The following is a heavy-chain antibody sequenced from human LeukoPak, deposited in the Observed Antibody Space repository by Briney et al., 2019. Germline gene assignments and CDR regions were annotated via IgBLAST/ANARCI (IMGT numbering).Heavy chain of an antibody. CDR2: ISRSGTTI. CDR3: ARDAGYSSGWYDY. CDR1: EFTLSDYY. Sequence: GGSLRLSCAASEFTLSDYYMSWIRQAPGKGLEWVSYISRSGTTIYYADSVKGRFTISRDNAKNSLYLQMNSLRADDTAVYFCARDAGYSSGWYDYWGQGTLGTVSA. D-gene: IGHD6-19*01. V-gene: IGHV3-11*01. J-gene: IGHJ4*02.